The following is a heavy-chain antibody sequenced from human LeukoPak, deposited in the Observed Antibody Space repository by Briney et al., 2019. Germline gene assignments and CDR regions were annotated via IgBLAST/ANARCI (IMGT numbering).Heavy chain of an antibody. CDR1: GFTFSSYW. J-gene: IGHJ4*02. CDR3: ARRYSSGFVGY. Sequence: PGGSLRLFCAASGFTFSSYWMTWVRQAPGKGLEWVANIKEDGSEKYYVDSVKGRFTISRDNAKNSLYLQMNSLRVEDTAVYYCARRYSSGFVGYWGQGTLVTVSS. V-gene: IGHV3-7*01. D-gene: IGHD6-19*01. CDR2: IKEDGSEK.